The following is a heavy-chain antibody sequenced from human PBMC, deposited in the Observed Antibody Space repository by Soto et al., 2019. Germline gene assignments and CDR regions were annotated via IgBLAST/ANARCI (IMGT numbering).Heavy chain of an antibody. D-gene: IGHD5-18*01. CDR3: ARGKNSYCHTTSYGMDV. V-gene: IGHV1-69*01. CDR1: GGTFSSYA. CDR2: IIPIFGTA. Sequence: QVQLVQSGAEVKKPGSSVKVSCKASGGTFSSYAISWVRQAPGQGLEWMGGIIPIFGTANYAQTFQGRVTMTAVESTSTAYRALSSLRSEDTAVYYCARGKNSYCHTTSYGMDVWGQGTTVTVSS. J-gene: IGHJ6*02.